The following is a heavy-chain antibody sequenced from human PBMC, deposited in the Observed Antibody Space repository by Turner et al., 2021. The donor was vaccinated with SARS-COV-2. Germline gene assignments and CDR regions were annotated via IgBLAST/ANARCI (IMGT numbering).Heavy chain of an antibody. V-gene: IGHV3-23*01. D-gene: IGHD3-10*01. J-gene: IGHJ4*02. CDR3: ANVGSYFFDY. Sequence: EVHLLEYGGGLVPPGGSLRLSCAASGFTFSNSAMSWVRQAPGKGLEWVSTISSSGGTTYYAASVKGRFTISRDNSKNTLYLQMNSLRAGDTALYYCANVGSYFFDYWGQGTLVTVSS. CDR2: ISSSGGTT. CDR1: GFTFSNSA.